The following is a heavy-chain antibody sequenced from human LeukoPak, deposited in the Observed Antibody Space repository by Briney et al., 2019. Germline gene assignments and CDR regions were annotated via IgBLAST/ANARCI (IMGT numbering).Heavy chain of an antibody. V-gene: IGHV1-24*01. J-gene: IGHJ4*02. CDR3: GYGGNSVDY. CDR1: GYTLTELS. Sequence: ASVKVSCKVSGYTLTELSMHWVRQAPGKGLEWMGGFDPEDGETIYAQKFQGRVTMTEDTSTDTAYMELSSLRTDDTAVYYCGYGGNSVDYWGQGTLVTVSS. D-gene: IGHD4-23*01. CDR2: FDPEDGET.